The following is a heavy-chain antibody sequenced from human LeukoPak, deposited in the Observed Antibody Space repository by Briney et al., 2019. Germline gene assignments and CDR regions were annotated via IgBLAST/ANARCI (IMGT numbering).Heavy chain of an antibody. Sequence: SVKVSCKASGGTFSSYAISWVRQAPGQGLEWMGGIIPIFGTANYAQKFQGRVTITTDESTSTAYMELSSLRSEDTAVYYCARCSFYYDSRGGAGYYYYMDVWGKGTTVTVSS. D-gene: IGHD3-22*01. CDR3: ARCSFYYDSRGGAGYYYYMDV. CDR1: GGTFSSYA. J-gene: IGHJ6*03. CDR2: IIPIFGTA. V-gene: IGHV1-69*05.